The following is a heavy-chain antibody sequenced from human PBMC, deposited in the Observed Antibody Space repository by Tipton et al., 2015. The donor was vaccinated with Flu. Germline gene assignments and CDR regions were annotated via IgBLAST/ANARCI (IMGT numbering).Heavy chain of an antibody. D-gene: IGHD3-16*01. CDR1: GGSVSSGSYY. J-gene: IGHJ4*02. V-gene: IGHV4-61*01. Sequence: GLVKPSETLSLTCTVSGGSVSSGSYYWSWIRQPPGKGLEWMGYMYDSGSTRYSPSLKSRVTISVDTSKNQFSLKLTSVTAADTAVYYWGRGGGGIPFGYWGQGTLVTVSS. CDR2: MYDSGST. CDR3: GRGGGGIPFGY.